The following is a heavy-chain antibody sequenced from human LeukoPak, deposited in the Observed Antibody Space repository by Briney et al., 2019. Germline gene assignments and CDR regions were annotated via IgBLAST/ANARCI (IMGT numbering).Heavy chain of an antibody. V-gene: IGHV1-18*01. D-gene: IGHD3-16*02. CDR2: ISAYNGNT. CDR1: GYTFTSYG. CDR3: ARDGYYDYVWGSYRPNYFDY. Sequence: ASVKVSYKASGYTFTSYGISWVRQAPGQGLEWMGWISAYNGNTNYAQKLQGRVTMTTDTSTSTAYMELRSLRSDDTAVYYCARDGYYDYVWGSYRPNYFDYWGQGTLVTVSS. J-gene: IGHJ4*02.